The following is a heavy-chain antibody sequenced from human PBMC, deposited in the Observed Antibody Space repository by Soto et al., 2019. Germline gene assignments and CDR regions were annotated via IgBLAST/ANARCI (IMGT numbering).Heavy chain of an antibody. J-gene: IGHJ5*02. V-gene: IGHV3-23*01. CDR3: AKDRSGGSGITPWFDP. CDR2: ISGSGGST. Sequence: EVQLLESGGGLVQPGGSLRLSCAASGFTFSSYAMSWVRQAPGKGLEWVSAISGSGGSTYYADSVKGRFTISRDNSKNTLYLQMNSLRAEDTAVYYCAKDRSGGSGITPWFDPWGQGTLVTVSS. CDR1: GFTFSSYA. D-gene: IGHD2-15*01.